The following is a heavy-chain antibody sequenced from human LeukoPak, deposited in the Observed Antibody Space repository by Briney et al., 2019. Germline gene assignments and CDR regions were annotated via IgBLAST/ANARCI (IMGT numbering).Heavy chain of an antibody. CDR2: ISWNSGSI. V-gene: IGHV3-9*01. CDR1: GFTFDDYA. CDR3: AELGITMIGGV. D-gene: IGHD3-10*02. J-gene: IGHJ6*04. Sequence: GGSLRLSCAASGFTFDDYAMHWVRQAPGKGLEWVSGISWNSGSIGYADSVKGRFTISRDNAKNSLYLQMNSLRAEDTALYYCAELGITMIGGVWGKGTTVTISS.